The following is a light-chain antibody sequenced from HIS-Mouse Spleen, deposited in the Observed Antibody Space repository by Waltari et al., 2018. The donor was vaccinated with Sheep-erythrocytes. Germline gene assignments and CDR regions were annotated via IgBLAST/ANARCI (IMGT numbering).Light chain of an antibody. Sequence: DIQMTQSPSSLSASVGDRVTITCRASKSISSYLNWYQQKPGKAPKLLIYAASSLQSGVPSRFSGSGSGTDFTITISRLQHEDFATYYCQQSYSTPQFTFGPGTKVDIK. J-gene: IGKJ3*01. V-gene: IGKV1-39*01. CDR3: QQSYSTPQFT. CDR1: KSISSY. CDR2: AAS.